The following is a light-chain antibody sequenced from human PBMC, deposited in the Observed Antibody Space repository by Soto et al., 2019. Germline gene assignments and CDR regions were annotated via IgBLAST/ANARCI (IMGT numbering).Light chain of an antibody. CDR2: DAS. CDR1: QSVSSY. J-gene: IGKJ5*01. Sequence: EIVLTKSPATLSLSPGERATLSCRASQSVSSYLAWYQQKPGQAPRLLIYDASNRATGIPARFSGSGSGTDFTLTISSLEPEDFAVYYCQQRSNWPPITFGQGTRREIK. CDR3: QQRSNWPPIT. V-gene: IGKV3-11*01.